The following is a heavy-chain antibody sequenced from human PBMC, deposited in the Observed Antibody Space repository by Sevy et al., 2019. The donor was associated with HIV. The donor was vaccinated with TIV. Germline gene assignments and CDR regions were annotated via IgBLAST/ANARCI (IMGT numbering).Heavy chain of an antibody. D-gene: IGHD2-8*01. V-gene: IGHV3-23*01. Sequence: GGSLRLSCAASGFTFSKYSMSWVRQPPGKGLEWVSTLSFGCGETKYADSVKGRFTISRDNSKSSVYLQMKNLRPEDTAVYYCAREGCTKPHDYWGQGTLVTVSS. CDR3: AREGCTKPHDY. CDR1: GFTFSKYS. CDR2: LSFGCGET. J-gene: IGHJ4*02.